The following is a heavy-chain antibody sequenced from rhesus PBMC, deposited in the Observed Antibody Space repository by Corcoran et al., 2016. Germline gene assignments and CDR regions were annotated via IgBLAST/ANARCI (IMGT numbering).Heavy chain of an antibody. CDR1: GYTFTDYY. Sequence: EVQLVQSGAEVKKPGASVKISCKASGYTFTDYYLPWVRQAPGKWLEWMGRVDPEDGEPIHSQQFQDRVTITADTSTDTAYMELSSLRSEDTAVYYCATLLPGYSGSQIDYWGQGVLVTVSS. CDR3: ATLLPGYSGSQIDY. J-gene: IGHJ4*01. V-gene: IGHV1-111*02. D-gene: IGHD6-25*01. CDR2: VDPEDGEP.